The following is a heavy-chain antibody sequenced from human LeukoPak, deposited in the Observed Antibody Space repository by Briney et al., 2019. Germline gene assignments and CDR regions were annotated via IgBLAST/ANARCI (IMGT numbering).Heavy chain of an antibody. CDR3: ARDYPYYDSSGYLDY. CDR1: GFTFSSYE. Sequence: PGGSLRLSCAASGFTFSSYEMNWVRQAPGKGLEWVSYISSSGSTIYYADSVKGRFTISRDNAKNSLYLQMNSLRAEDTAVYYCARDYPYYDSSGYLDYWGQGTLVTVSS. D-gene: IGHD3-22*01. CDR2: ISSSGSTI. J-gene: IGHJ4*02. V-gene: IGHV3-48*03.